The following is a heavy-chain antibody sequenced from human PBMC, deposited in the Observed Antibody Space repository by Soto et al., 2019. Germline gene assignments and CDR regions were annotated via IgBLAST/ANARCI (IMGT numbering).Heavy chain of an antibody. V-gene: IGHV4-31*03. CDR2: IYYSGST. CDR3: ARAYYGSGSYYYYYYYMDV. J-gene: IGHJ6*03. Sequence: SETLSLTCTVSGGSISSGGYYWSWIRQHPGKGLEWIGYIYYSGSTYYNPSLKSRVTISVDTSKNQFSLKLSSVTAADTAVYYCARAYYGSGSYYYYYYYMDVWGKGTTVTVSS. D-gene: IGHD3-10*01. CDR1: GGSISSGGYY.